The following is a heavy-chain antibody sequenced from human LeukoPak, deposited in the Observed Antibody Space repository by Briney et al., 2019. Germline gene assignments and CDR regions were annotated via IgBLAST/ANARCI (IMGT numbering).Heavy chain of an antibody. D-gene: IGHD1-26*01. J-gene: IGHJ4*02. CDR1: GFTFSSYA. CDR3: AKGSVLGLRYSGSYYYFDY. Sequence: GGSLRLSCAASGFTFSSYAMSWVRQAPGEGLEWVSAISGSGGSTYYADSVKGRFTISRDNSKNTLYLQMNSLRAEDTAVYYCAKGSVLGLRYSGSYYYFDYWGQGTLVTVSS. CDR2: ISGSGGST. V-gene: IGHV3-23*01.